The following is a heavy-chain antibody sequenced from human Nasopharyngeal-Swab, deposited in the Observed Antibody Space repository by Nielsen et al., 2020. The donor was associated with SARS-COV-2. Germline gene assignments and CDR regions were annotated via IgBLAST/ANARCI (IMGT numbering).Heavy chain of an antibody. CDR3: ARQWYCSGGSCYPPGAFDI. V-gene: IGHV4-39*01. CDR1: GGSISSSSYY. CDR2: IYYSGRT. J-gene: IGHJ3*02. Sequence: SETLSLTCTVSGGSISSSSYYWDWIRQPPGKWLEWLGSIYYSGRTSYNPSLKSRVTVSVDTSKNQFSLKLNSVTAADAAMYYCARQWYCSGGSCYPPGAFDIWGQGTMVTVSS. D-gene: IGHD2-15*01.